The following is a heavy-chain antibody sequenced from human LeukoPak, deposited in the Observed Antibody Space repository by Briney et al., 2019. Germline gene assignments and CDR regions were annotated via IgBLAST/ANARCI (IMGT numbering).Heavy chain of an antibody. J-gene: IGHJ6*03. D-gene: IGHD6-13*01. V-gene: IGHV1-69*13. CDR2: IIPIFGTA. CDR1: GYTFTGYY. CDR3: ARNYPSSWNYYYYYMDV. Sequence: VASVKVSCTASGYTFTGYYMHWVRQAPGQGLEWMGGIIPIFGTANYAQKFQGRVTITADESTSTAYMELSSLRSEDTAVYYCARNYPSSWNYYYYYMDVWGKGTTVTISS.